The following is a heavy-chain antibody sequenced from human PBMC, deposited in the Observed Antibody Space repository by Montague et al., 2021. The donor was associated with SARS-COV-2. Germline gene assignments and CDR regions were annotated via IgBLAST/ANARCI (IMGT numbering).Heavy chain of an antibody. D-gene: IGHD2-8*01. J-gene: IGHJ4*03. Sequence: SETLSLTCSVYGASDKGSYWNWIRLNPGHSLAWYGEINLRGTTSYNPSLKSRVTMSIDASKRQFSLRLNSVSAADTAVYFCARGRPVQGSIRHFESVSSGVLDLWAPGSLVIVS. V-gene: IGHV4-34*01. CDR1: GASDKGSY. CDR2: INLRGTT. CDR3: ARGRPVQGSIRHFESVSSGVLDL.